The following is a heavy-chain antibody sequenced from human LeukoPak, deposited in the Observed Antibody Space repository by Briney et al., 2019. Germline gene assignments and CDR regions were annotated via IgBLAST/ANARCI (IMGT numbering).Heavy chain of an antibody. CDR3: ARDHFGGNSDY. D-gene: IGHD4-23*01. V-gene: IGHV3-48*03. Sequence: PGGSLRLSCAASGFTFSSYEMNWVRQAPGKGLEWVSYISSSGSTIYYADSVKGRFTISRDNAKNSLYLQMNSLRVDDTAVYYCARDHFGGNSDYWGQGTLVTVSS. CDR2: ISSSGSTI. CDR1: GFTFSSYE. J-gene: IGHJ4*02.